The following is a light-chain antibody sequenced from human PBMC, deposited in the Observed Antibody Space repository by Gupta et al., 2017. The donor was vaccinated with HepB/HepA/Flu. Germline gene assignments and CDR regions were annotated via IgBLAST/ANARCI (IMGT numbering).Light chain of an antibody. Sequence: QSALTQPASVSGSPGQSITISCTGTSSDVGGYNYVSWYQQHPGKAPKLMIYDVSNRPSGVSNRFAASKSGTTAFPTISGLQAEDDAYYYCSSYTSSSTLVFGGGTKLTVL. CDR2: DVS. CDR1: SSDVGGYNY. J-gene: IGLJ3*02. V-gene: IGLV2-14*03. CDR3: SSYTSSSTLV.